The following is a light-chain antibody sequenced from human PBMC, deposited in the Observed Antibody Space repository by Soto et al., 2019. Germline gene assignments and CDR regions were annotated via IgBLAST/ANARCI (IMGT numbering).Light chain of an antibody. V-gene: IGLV2-23*02. CDR1: DSDVGSYNL. CDR3: CSYAQSKNLI. CDR2: EVS. Sequence: QSALTQPASVSGSPGQSITISCTGTDSDVGSYNLVSWYQHFPGKAPKLLIYEVSKWPSGISNRFSGSKSGNTASLTISGLQPEDEADYYCCSYAQSKNLIFGGGTKLTVL. J-gene: IGLJ2*01.